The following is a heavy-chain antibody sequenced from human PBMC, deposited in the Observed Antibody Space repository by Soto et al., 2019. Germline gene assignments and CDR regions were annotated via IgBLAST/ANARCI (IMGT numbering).Heavy chain of an antibody. D-gene: IGHD3-10*01. CDR1: GGTFSSYP. J-gene: IGHJ4*02. V-gene: IGHV1-69*06. CDR2: TNGNLGTG. CDR3: ARRDSHGFFRYFDN. Sequence: QVQLVQSGAEVKRPGSSVKVSCKASGGTFSSYPISWVRQAPGQGLEWMGGTNGNLGTGNYAQKFRGRLTITTDISTTTADMELSSLTSEYTAVYYCARRDSHGFFRYFDNWGQGTLVTVSS.